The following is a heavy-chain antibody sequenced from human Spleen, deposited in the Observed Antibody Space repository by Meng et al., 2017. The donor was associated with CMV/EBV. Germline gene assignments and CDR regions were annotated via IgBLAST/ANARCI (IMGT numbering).Heavy chain of an antibody. CDR3: ATYLS. J-gene: IGHJ5*02. D-gene: IGHD2/OR15-2a*01. Sequence: VTGCVKPCVTCELLCAVSVVSIGSLGDACDWIRQPPGKGLKLIGAISNSHSGRTSYTPSLKSRVPISVDTVKNQFSLKLYSVTAAYTDVYYCATYLSWGQGILVTVSS. V-gene: IGHV4-39*01. CDR1: VVSIGSLGDA. CDR2: ISNSHSGRT.